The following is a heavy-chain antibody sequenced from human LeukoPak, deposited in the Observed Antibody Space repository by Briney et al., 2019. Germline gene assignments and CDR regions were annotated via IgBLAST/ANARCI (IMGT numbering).Heavy chain of an antibody. CDR3: ASRPRYSSLWYYFDY. J-gene: IGHJ4*02. Sequence: GGSLRLSCAASGFTFSSYGMHWVRQAPGKGLEWVAVISYDGSNKYYADSVKGRFTISRDNSKNTLYLQMNSLRAEDTAVYYCASRPRYSSLWYYFDYWGQGTLVTVSS. D-gene: IGHD6-19*01. CDR1: GFTFSSYG. CDR2: ISYDGSNK. V-gene: IGHV3-30*03.